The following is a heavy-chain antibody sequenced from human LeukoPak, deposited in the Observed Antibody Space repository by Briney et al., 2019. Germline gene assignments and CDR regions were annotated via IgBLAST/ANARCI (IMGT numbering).Heavy chain of an antibody. V-gene: IGHV4-59*01. CDR1: GGSISTYY. CDR3: ARAHGLSYGDYSVRAPRPYYYYYMDV. J-gene: IGHJ6*03. Sequence: RPSETLSLTCTVSGGSISTYYWSWIRQPPGKGLEWIGYIYYSGSTNYSPSLKSRVTISVDTSKNQFSLKLSSVTAADTAVYYCARAHGLSYGDYSVRAPRPYYYYYMDVWGKGTTVTVSS. CDR2: IYYSGST. D-gene: IGHD4-17*01.